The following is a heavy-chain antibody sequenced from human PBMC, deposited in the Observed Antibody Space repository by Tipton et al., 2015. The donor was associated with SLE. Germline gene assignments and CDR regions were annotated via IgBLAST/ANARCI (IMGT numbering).Heavy chain of an antibody. CDR3: ARARYCVVGSCYSDN. D-gene: IGHD2-15*01. CDR1: GFIFTTYR. V-gene: IGHV3-7*01. Sequence: SLRLSCAASGFIFTTYRMSWVRQAPGKGLEWVAKINQDGSEKYYVDSVKGRFTISRDNAKSSLYLQMNSLRAEDTAVYYCARARYCVVGSCYSDNWGQGTLVTVSS. CDR2: INQDGSEK. J-gene: IGHJ4*02.